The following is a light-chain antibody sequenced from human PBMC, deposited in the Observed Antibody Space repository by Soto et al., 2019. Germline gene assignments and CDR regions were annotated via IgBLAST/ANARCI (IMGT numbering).Light chain of an antibody. CDR1: SSNIGNNA. J-gene: IGLJ1*01. Sequence: QSVLTQPPSVSEAPRQRVTISCSGSSSNIGNNAVNWYQRLPGKAPKLLIYYDDLLPSGVSDRFSGSKSGTSASLAISGLQSEDEADYYCAAWDDSLNGPIFGTGTKLTVL. CDR2: YDD. CDR3: AAWDDSLNGPI. V-gene: IGLV1-36*01.